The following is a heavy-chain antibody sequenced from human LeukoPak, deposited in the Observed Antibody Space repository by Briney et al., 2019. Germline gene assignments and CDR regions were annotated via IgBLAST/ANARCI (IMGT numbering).Heavy chain of an antibody. D-gene: IGHD5-18*01. CDR3: ARGGYSYGSSALFDY. CDR1: GYTFTSYY. Sequence: GASVKVSCKASGYTFTSYYMHWVRQAPGRGLEWMGIINPSGGSTSYAQKFQRRVTMARDTSTRTVYMELSSLSSEDTAVYYWARGGYSYGSSALFDYWGQGTLVTVSS. J-gene: IGHJ4*02. V-gene: IGHV1-46*01. CDR2: INPSGGST.